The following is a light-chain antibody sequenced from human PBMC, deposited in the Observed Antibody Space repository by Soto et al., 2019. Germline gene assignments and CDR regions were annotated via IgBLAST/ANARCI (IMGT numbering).Light chain of an antibody. CDR3: RSYKSSSTLEV. J-gene: IGLJ1*01. CDR1: SSDVGGYNY. V-gene: IGLV2-14*01. CDR2: DVS. Sequence: QSALTQPASVSGSPGQSITISCTGTSSDVGGYNYVSWYQQHPGKAPKLMIYDVSNRPSGVSNRFSGSKSGNTASLTISGLQVEDGADYYCRSYKSSSTLEVFGTGTKSPS.